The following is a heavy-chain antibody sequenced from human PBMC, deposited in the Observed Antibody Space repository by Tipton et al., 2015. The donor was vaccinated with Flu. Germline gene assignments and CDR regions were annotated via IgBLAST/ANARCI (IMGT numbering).Heavy chain of an antibody. V-gene: IGHV4-39*07. Sequence: LRLSCTVSGGSINSRSYYWGWIRQPPGKGLEWVGNIYYSGVTYYNSSLKSRVTISIDKSRNQFSLKLKSVTAADTAVYYRAKDRGPLAFCTSSSCYIDHWGQGALVTVSS. CDR2: IYYSGVT. D-gene: IGHD2-2*02. CDR1: GGSINSRSYY. CDR3: AKDRGPLAFCTSSSCYIDH. J-gene: IGHJ4*02.